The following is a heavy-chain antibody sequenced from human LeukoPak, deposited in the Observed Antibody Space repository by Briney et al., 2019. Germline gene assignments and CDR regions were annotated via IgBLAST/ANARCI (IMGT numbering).Heavy chain of an antibody. D-gene: IGHD5-18*01. CDR2: TNPNSGGT. CDR3: ARDSSESWIQLWLRPTWYFDL. V-gene: IGHV1-2*02. J-gene: IGHJ2*01. Sequence: GASVKVSCKASGYTFTSYDINWVRQATGQGLEWMGWTNPNSGGTNYAQKFQGRVTMTRDTSISTAYMELSRLRSDDTAVYYCARDSSESWIQLWLRPTWYFDLWGRGTLVTVSS. CDR1: GYTFTSYD.